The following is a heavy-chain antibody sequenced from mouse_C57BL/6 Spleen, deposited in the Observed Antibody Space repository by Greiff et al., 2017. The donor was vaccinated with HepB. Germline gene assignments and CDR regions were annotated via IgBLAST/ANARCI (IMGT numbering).Heavy chain of an antibody. CDR1: GYTFTSYW. D-gene: IGHD2-4*01. CDR2: IDPSDSYT. V-gene: IGHV1-69*01. Sequence: QVQLQQPGAELVMPGASVKLSCKASGYTFTSYWMHWVKQRPGQCLEWIGEIDPSDSYTNYNQKFKGKSTLTVDKSSSTAYMQLSSLTSEDSAVYYCARGGLRWFAYWGQGTLVTVSA. J-gene: IGHJ3*01. CDR3: ARGGLRWFAY.